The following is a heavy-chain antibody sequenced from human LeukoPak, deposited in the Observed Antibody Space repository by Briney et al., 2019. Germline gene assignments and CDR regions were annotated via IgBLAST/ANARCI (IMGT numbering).Heavy chain of an antibody. D-gene: IGHD5-12*01. Sequence: SVKVSCKTSGGTFNNYAISWVRQAPGRGLEWMGRVVPMFGIRNYPQTFRGRVNITADKATNPVYMELRSLRAEDTAIYYCATEPSRSYSFDHLDFWGLGTPVTVSS. V-gene: IGHV1-69*04. CDR3: ATEPSRSYSFDHLDF. J-gene: IGHJ4*02. CDR2: VVPMFGIR. CDR1: GGTFNNYA.